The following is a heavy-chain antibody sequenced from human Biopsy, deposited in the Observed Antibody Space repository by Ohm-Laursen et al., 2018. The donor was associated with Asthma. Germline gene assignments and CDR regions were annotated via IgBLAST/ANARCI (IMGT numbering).Heavy chain of an antibody. Sequence: SVIVSCKAPGGTFSNFAISWVRQAPGQGLEGLGGIMTVFGTTNYAQKFQGRVTITADESTSTAYMVVTSLRSEDTAIYYCVRCQVGYSSGWSLLLKKIYYSGMDVWGQGTAVTVSS. CDR2: IMTVFGTT. CDR1: GGTFSNFA. CDR3: VRCQVGYSSGWSLLLKKIYYSGMDV. J-gene: IGHJ6*02. D-gene: IGHD6-19*01. V-gene: IGHV1-69*13.